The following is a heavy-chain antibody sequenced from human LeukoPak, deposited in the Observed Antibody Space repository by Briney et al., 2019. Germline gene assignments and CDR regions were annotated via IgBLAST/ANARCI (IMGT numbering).Heavy chain of an antibody. CDR2: IYYSGST. Sequence: SENLSLTCTVSGGSISSSSYYWGWIRQPPGKGLEWIGSIYYSGSTYYNPSLKSRVTISVDTSKNQFSLKLSSVTAADTAVYYCANLGYCSGGSCQKNRFDYWGQGTLVTVSS. CDR3: ANLGYCSGGSCQKNRFDY. CDR1: GGSISSSSYY. J-gene: IGHJ4*02. V-gene: IGHV4-39*07. D-gene: IGHD2-15*01.